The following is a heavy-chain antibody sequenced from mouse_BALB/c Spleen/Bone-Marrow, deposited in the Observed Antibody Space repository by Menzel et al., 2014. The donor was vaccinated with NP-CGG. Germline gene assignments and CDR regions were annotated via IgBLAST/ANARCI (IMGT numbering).Heavy chain of an antibody. CDR3: ARRGYYYGSSYVDY. CDR2: IYPGDGDT. D-gene: IGHD1-1*01. V-gene: IGHV1-80*01. J-gene: IGHJ2*01. Sequence: VKLMESGAELVRPGSSVKISCKASDYAFSSYWMNWVKQRPGQGLEWIGQIYPGDGDTNYNGKFKGKATLTADKSSSTAYMQLSSLTSEDSAVYFCARRGYYYGSSYVDYWGQGTTLTVSS. CDR1: DYAFSSYW.